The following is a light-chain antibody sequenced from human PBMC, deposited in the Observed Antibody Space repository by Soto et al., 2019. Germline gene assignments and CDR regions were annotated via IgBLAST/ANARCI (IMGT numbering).Light chain of an antibody. CDR3: QQRYNWPIT. J-gene: IGKJ1*01. Sequence: SVLTPSPDTLSLSPGETAPLSCRASQSVSGYIGWYQQKPGQAPRLLIYADSNRATGIPARFSGSGSGTDFTLTISSLEPEDFSVYYCQQRYNWPITFGQGTKVDIK. V-gene: IGKV3-11*01. CDR1: QSVSGY. CDR2: ADS.